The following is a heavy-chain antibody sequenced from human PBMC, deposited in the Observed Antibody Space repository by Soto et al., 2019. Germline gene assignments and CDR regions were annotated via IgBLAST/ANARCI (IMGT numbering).Heavy chain of an antibody. Sequence: PSQTLSLPCTVSGGSLSSLYWSRIRQPPGKGLEWVGYMYNSGSANYNPSLKSRVTISVDMSQNQFSLKLTSVTAADTAVYYCARHGAIYSNSWYDFDYWGQGTLVTVSS. CDR2: MYNSGSA. CDR3: ARHGAIYSNSWYDFDY. D-gene: IGHD6-13*01. CDR1: GGSLSSLY. J-gene: IGHJ4*02. V-gene: IGHV4-59*08.